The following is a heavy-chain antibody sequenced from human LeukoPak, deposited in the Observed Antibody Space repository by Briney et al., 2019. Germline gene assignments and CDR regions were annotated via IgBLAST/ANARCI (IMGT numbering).Heavy chain of an antibody. CDR3: ARDVDYDDEGGFDY. V-gene: IGHV3-30*04. CDR1: GFTFSSYS. J-gene: IGHJ4*02. Sequence: TGGSLRLSCVASGFTFSSYSMHWVRQAPGKGLEWVTYISKDGSNKYYIDSVKGRFTISRDNSKNTLYLQMNSLRAEDTAFYYCARDVDYDDEGGFDYWGQGTLVTVSS. D-gene: IGHD4-17*01. CDR2: ISKDGSNK.